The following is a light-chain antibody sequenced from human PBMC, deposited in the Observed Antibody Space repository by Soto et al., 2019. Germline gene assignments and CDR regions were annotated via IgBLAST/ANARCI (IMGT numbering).Light chain of an antibody. Sequence: QSALTQPASVSGSPGQSITISCTGTSSDIGGYNYVSWYQQHPGKAPKVMIYEVSNRSSGVSNRFSGSKSGNTASLTISGLQAEDEADYYCSSYKRSSTWVFGGGTKVTV. CDR2: EVS. CDR1: SSDIGGYNY. V-gene: IGLV2-14*01. J-gene: IGLJ3*02. CDR3: SSYKRSSTWV.